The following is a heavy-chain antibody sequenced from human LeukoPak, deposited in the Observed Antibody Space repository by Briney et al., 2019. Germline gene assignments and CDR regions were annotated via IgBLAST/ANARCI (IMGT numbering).Heavy chain of an antibody. CDR3: ARDGVKWELPFRTYYFDY. CDR2: IYHGGST. Sequence: SETLSLTCAVSGGSISSSNWWSWVRQPPGKGLEWIGEIYHGGSTNYNPSLKSRVTISVDKSKNQFSLKLSSVTAADTAVYYCARDGVKWELPFRTYYFDYWGQGTLVTVSS. J-gene: IGHJ4*02. CDR1: GGSISSSNW. D-gene: IGHD1-26*01. V-gene: IGHV4-4*02.